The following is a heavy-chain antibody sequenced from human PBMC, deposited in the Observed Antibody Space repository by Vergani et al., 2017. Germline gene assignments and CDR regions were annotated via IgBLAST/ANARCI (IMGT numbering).Heavy chain of an antibody. CDR3: ARDRGGRGSSYYYGMDV. D-gene: IGHD2-15*01. CDR2: ISGSGGNT. J-gene: IGHJ6*02. CDR1: GFTFSSYA. Sequence: EVQLLESGGGLVQPGGSLRLSCAASGFTFSSYAMSWVRQAPGKGLEWVSAISGSGGNTYYADSVKGRFTISRDNSRNTVFLQMNSLRAEDTAVYYCARDRGGRGSSYYYGMDVWGQGTTVTVSS. V-gene: IGHV3-23*01.